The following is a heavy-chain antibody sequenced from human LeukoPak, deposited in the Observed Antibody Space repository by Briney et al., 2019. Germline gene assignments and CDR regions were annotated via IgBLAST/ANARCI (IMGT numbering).Heavy chain of an antibody. D-gene: IGHD6-19*01. CDR3: TRGSSGRRDN. CDR1: GYTFTSCD. V-gene: IGHV1-8*01. Sequence: ASVKVSCKASGYTFTSCDINWVRQAPGQGLEWMGWMNPNSGNIGYGQSFQGRITMTRDISIGTAYMELSNLTSEDTAIYYCTRGSSGRRDNWGQGTLVTVSA. CDR2: MNPNSGNI. J-gene: IGHJ4*02.